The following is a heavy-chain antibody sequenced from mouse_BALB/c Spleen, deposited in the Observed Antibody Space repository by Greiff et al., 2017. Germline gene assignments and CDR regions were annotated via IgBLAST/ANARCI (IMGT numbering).Heavy chain of an antibody. Sequence: EVMLVESGGGLVQPGGSLKLSCAASGFTFSSYGMSWVRQTPDKRLELVATINSNGGSTYYPDSVKGRFTISRDNAKNTLYLQMSSLKSEDTAMYYCAREGYDALFDYWGQGTTLTVSS. D-gene: IGHD2-14*01. CDR1: GFTFSSYG. CDR3: AREGYDALFDY. CDR2: INSNGGST. J-gene: IGHJ2*01. V-gene: IGHV5-6-3*01.